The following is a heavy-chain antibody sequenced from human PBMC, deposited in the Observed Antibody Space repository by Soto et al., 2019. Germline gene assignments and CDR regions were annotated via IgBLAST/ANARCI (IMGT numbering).Heavy chain of an antibody. J-gene: IGHJ6*02. D-gene: IGHD2-21*01. CDR3: AKNPLWVVTCDYYYGMDV. CDR2: ISSDGSNK. Sequence: QVQLVESGGGVVQPGRSLRLSCAASGFTFSSYGMHWVRQAPGKGLEWVAGISSDGSNKYYADSVKGRFTISRDNSKNALYLQMNSLRAEDTAVYYCAKNPLWVVTCDYYYGMDVWGQGTTVTVSS. CDR1: GFTFSSYG. V-gene: IGHV3-30*18.